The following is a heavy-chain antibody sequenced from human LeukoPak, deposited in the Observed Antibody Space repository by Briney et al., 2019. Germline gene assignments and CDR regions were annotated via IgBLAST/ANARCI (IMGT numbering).Heavy chain of an antibody. Sequence: ASVKVSCKDSGYTFTGCFIHYVRQAPGQGLEWMGWIDPNSDNIRYSETFKDRVTMTRDTSTNTAYMELSWLRSDDTAVYYCARSAYNYGYVYFDHWGQGTLVIVSS. D-gene: IGHD5-18*01. CDR3: ARSAYNYGYVYFDH. CDR2: IDPNSDNI. J-gene: IGHJ4*02. V-gene: IGHV1-2*02. CDR1: GYTFTGCF.